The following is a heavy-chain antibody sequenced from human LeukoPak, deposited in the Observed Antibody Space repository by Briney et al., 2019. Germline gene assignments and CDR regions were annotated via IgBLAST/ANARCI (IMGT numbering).Heavy chain of an antibody. Sequence: GASVKVSCKTSGYTFTDYYMHWVRQAPGQGLEWMGWINPNSGGTNYAQKFQGRVTMTRDTSISTAYMELSRLRSDDTAVYYCARPPHIVATSISLTGDDYWGQGTLVTVSS. CDR3: ARPPHIVATSISLTGDDY. V-gene: IGHV1-2*02. CDR2: INPNSGGT. D-gene: IGHD5-12*01. J-gene: IGHJ4*02. CDR1: GYTFTDYY.